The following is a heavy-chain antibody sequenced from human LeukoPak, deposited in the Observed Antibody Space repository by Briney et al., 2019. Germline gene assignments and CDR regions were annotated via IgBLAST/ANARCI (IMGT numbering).Heavy chain of an antibody. CDR1: GFTFSSYA. D-gene: IGHD3-16*01. CDR2: ISGTGGST. Sequence: GGSLRLSCAASGFTFSSYAMSWVRQAPGKGLEWVSAISGTGGSTYYVVYVEGRFTISRDNSKNTLYLQMNSLRAEDTAVYYCAKDTVMPTGWFDYWGQGTLVTVSS. CDR3: AKDTVMPTGWFDY. V-gene: IGHV3-23*01. J-gene: IGHJ4*02.